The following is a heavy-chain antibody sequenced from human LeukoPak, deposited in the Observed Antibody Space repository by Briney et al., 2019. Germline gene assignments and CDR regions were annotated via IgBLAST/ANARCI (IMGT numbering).Heavy chain of an antibody. D-gene: IGHD2-2*01. J-gene: IGHJ5*02. Sequence: SETLSLTCAVYGGSFSGYYWGWIRQPPGKGLEWIANIYHSGSTYYNPSLKSRVTISVDTSKNQFSLKLSSVTAADTAVYYCARHKPIVVVHRIFGWFDPWGQGTLVTVSS. V-gene: IGHV4-34*01. CDR2: IYHSGST. CDR1: GGSFSGYY. CDR3: ARHKPIVVVHRIFGWFDP.